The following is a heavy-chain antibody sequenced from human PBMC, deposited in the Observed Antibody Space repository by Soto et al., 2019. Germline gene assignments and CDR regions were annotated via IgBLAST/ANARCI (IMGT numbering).Heavy chain of an antibody. D-gene: IGHD6-13*01. CDR1: GFTFSSYA. V-gene: IGHV3-30-3*01. J-gene: IGHJ6*02. CDR3: ARDAMSSSWYYYYGMDV. Sequence: GSLRLSCAASGFTFSSYAMHWVRQAPGKGLEWAAVISYDGSNKYYADSVKGRFTISRDNSKNTLYLQMNSLRAEDTAVYYCARDAMSSSWYYYYGMDVWGQGTTVTVSS. CDR2: ISYDGSNK.